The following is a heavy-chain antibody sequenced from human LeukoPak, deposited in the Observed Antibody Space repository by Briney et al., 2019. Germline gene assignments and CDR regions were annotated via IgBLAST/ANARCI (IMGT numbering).Heavy chain of an antibody. D-gene: IGHD6-13*01. Sequence: SETLSLTCTVPGGSISSYYWSWIRQPAGKGLEWIGRIYTSGSTNYNPSLKSRVTMSVDTSKNQFSLKLSSVTAADTAVYYCARVIAAAGFYYYYYYMDVWGKGTTVTISS. CDR1: GGSISSYY. J-gene: IGHJ6*03. CDR2: IYTSGST. V-gene: IGHV4-4*07. CDR3: ARVIAAAGFYYYYYYMDV.